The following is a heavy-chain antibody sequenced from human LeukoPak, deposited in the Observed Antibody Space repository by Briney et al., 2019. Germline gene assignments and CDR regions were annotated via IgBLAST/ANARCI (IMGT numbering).Heavy chain of an antibody. Sequence: GESLKISCQASGYSFTSYWVGGVRQMPGKGREWMGIFYPGDSDTRYSPSFQGQVTISADNSISTAYLQWSSLKASDTAMYYCSRLGDGYNSSFHPWGQGTLVTVSS. CDR2: FYPGDSDT. CDR1: GYSFTSYW. V-gene: IGHV5-51*01. D-gene: IGHD5-24*01. J-gene: IGHJ5*02. CDR3: SRLGDGYNSSFHP.